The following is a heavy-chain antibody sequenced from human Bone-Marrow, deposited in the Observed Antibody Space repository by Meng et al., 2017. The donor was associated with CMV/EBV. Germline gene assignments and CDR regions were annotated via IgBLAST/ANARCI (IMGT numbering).Heavy chain of an antibody. CDR3: SSQEGGTSRAN. CDR1: GDSMSAYY. Sequence: SETRSLTCTVSGDSMSAYYWSWIRQPPGKGLEWIGYISYGGDTTYNPSLSSRVTISIDTSKNQFSLTLNSVTAADTAIYYCSSQEGGTSRANWGQGTLVTVSS. CDR2: ISYGGDT. J-gene: IGHJ4*02. D-gene: IGHD3-16*01. V-gene: IGHV4-59*12.